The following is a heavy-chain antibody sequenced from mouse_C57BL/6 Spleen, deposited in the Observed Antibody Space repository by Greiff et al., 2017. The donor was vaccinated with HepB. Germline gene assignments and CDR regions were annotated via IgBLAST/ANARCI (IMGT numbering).Heavy chain of an antibody. V-gene: IGHV5-4*03. D-gene: IGHD1-1*01. Sequence: DVMLVESGGGLVKPGGSLKLSCVASGFTFSSYAMSWVRQTPEKRLEWVATISDGGSYTYYPDNVKGRFTISRDNAKNNLYLHMSHLKSEDTAMYYCARDGYGSSHWYFDVWGTGTTVTVSS. CDR1: GFTFSSYA. CDR3: ARDGYGSSHWYFDV. CDR2: ISDGGSYT. J-gene: IGHJ1*03.